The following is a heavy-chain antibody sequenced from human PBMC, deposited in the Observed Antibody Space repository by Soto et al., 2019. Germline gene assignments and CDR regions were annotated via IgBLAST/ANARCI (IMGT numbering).Heavy chain of an antibody. CDR2: IKSKTDGGTT. Sequence: GGSPRLSCAASGVTFSNAWMNWFGQGPGKGLEWVGRIKSKTDGGTTDYAAPVKGRFTISRDDSKNTLYLQMNSLKTEDTAVYYCTPGPAAGTKVADYYGMDVWGQGTTVTV. D-gene: IGHD6-13*01. V-gene: IGHV3-15*07. CDR1: GVTFSNAW. CDR3: TPGPAAGTKVADYYGMDV. J-gene: IGHJ6*02.